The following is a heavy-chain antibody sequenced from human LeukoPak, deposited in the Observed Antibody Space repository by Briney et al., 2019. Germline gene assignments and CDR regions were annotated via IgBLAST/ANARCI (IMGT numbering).Heavy chain of an antibody. CDR1: SGSISTYY. CDR3: ARDGAVAGGGRWFDP. J-gene: IGHJ5*02. CDR2: INYSGST. Sequence: SETLSLTCTAPSGSISTYYWSWIRQPPGKGLEWIGYINYSGSTDYNPSLKSRVNISVDTSKHQFSLKLTSVTAADTAVYYCARDGAVAGGGRWFDPWGQGTLVTVSS. V-gene: IGHV4-59*01. D-gene: IGHD6-19*01.